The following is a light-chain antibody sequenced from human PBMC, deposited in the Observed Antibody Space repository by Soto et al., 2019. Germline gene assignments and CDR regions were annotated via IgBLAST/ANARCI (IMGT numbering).Light chain of an antibody. CDR3: QQYNAYYS. Sequence: DIQMTQSPPTLPASAGDRVTITCRASQDISRWLAWYQQKPGKAPELLIYDVSTFNSGVPSRFSGTGSGTEFTLTIRSLQPEDFATYYCQQYNAYYSFGQGTKVEIK. CDR1: QDISRW. J-gene: IGKJ2*03. CDR2: DVS. V-gene: IGKV1-5*01.